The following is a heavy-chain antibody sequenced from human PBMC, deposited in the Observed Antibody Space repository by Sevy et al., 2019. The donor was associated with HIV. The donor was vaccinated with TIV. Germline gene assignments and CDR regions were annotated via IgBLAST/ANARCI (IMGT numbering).Heavy chain of an antibody. V-gene: IGHV3-23*01. Sequence: GESQKISCTASGFSFSNYVMAWVRQAPGKGLEWVSSVSPTSLSTYYAESVKGRFTISRDNYKNTLDLQMNSLRAEDTAIYYCAKLHNRMIPGNGALDYWGRGTLVTVSS. J-gene: IGHJ4*01. CDR2: VSPTSLST. CDR1: GFSFSNYV. D-gene: IGHD3-16*01. CDR3: AKLHNRMIPGNGALDY.